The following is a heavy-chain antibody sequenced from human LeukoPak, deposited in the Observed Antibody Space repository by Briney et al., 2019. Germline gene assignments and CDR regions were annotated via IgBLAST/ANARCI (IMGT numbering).Heavy chain of an antibody. CDR2: IRSKANSYAT. Sequence: GGSLKLSCAASGFTFSGSAMHWVRQASGKGLEGVGRIRSKANSYATAYAASVKGRFTIPCDDSKNTAYLQMHSLKTEDTAVYNCTRHTWGSVVVVAEEGYYYGMDVWGQGTTVTVSS. J-gene: IGHJ6*02. CDR3: TRHTWGSVVVVAEEGYYYGMDV. D-gene: IGHD2-15*01. V-gene: IGHV3-73*01. CDR1: GFTFSGSA.